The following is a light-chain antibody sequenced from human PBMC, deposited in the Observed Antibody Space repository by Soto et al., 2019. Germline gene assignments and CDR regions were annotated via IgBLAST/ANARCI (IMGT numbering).Light chain of an antibody. Sequence: DIQMTQSPSTLSASVGDRVTITCRASQSISSWLAWYQQKPGKAPKLLIYDASSLESGVPARFSGSGSGTEFTLTINSRQPDDVATYYCQQYNSYPYTVGEGTKLDIK. J-gene: IGKJ2*01. CDR1: QSISSW. V-gene: IGKV1-5*01. CDR3: QQYNSYPYT. CDR2: DAS.